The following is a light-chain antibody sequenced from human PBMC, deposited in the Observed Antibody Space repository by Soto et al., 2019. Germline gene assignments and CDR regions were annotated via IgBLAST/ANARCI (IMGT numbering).Light chain of an antibody. CDR2: GAS. J-gene: IGKJ1*01. Sequence: EIVLTQSPGTLSLPPGERATLSCRASQSVSSNYLAWYQQKPGQAPRLLIYGASKRATDIPDRFSGSGSGTDFTLTISRLEPEDFAVYYCQQYGSSLRTFGQGTKVDIK. CDR1: QSVSSNY. V-gene: IGKV3-20*01. CDR3: QQYGSSLRT.